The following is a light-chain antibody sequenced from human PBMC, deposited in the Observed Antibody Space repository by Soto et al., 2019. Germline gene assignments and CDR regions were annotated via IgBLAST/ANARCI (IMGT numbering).Light chain of an antibody. CDR2: DVS. V-gene: IGLV2-14*03. CDR1: SSDIGGYNY. Sequence: QSVLTQTASVSGSPGQSITISCTGTSSDIGGYNYVSWYQQHPGKAPKLMIYDVSNRPSGVSNRFSGSKSGNTASLTISGLQAEDEADYYCSSYTSSRLYVFGTGTKLTVL. CDR3: SSYTSSRLYV. J-gene: IGLJ1*01.